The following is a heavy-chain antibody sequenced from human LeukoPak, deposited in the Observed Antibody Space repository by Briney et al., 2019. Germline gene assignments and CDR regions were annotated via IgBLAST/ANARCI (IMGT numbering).Heavy chain of an antibody. J-gene: IGHJ6*03. CDR2: INHSGST. Sequence: SETLSLTCAVYGGSFSGYYWSWIRQPPGKGLEWLGEINHSGSTNYSPSLKSRVTMSVDTSKNQFSLKLSSVTAADTAMYYCARVGVQIVVVPAATTQTTYYYYMDVWDKGTTVTVSS. CDR3: ARVGVQIVVVPAATTQTTYYYYMDV. V-gene: IGHV4-34*01. CDR1: GGSFSGYY. D-gene: IGHD2-2*01.